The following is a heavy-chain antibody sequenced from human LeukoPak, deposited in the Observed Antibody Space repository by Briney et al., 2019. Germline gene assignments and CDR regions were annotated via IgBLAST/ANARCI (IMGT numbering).Heavy chain of an antibody. CDR3: ARWGGTKQYYFDY. CDR1: GFTFSSYA. D-gene: IGHD1-1*01. V-gene: IGHV3-7*01. J-gene: IGHJ4*02. Sequence: GGSLRLSCAASGFTFSSYAMSWVRLTPGKGLEWVANIKYDGREKYYVDSVKGRFTISRDNARNSIYLQMNSLRVDDTGVYYCARWGGTKQYYFDYWGQGTLVTVSS. CDR2: IKYDGREK.